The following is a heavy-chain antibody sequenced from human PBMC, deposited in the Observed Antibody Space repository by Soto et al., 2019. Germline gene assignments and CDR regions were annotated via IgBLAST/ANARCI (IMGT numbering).Heavy chain of an antibody. V-gene: IGHV3-23*01. CDR1: GFTFSSYA. CDR2: ISGSGGST. Sequence: EVQLLESGGGLVQPGGSLRLSCAASGFTFSSYAMSWVRQAPGKGLEWVSGISGSGGSTYHADSVKGRFTISRDNSKNTLYLQMNSLKGEDTAVYHCAKDKGYSSGWFPWGQGTMVTVSS. CDR3: AKDKGYSSGWFP. D-gene: IGHD6-19*01. J-gene: IGHJ3*01.